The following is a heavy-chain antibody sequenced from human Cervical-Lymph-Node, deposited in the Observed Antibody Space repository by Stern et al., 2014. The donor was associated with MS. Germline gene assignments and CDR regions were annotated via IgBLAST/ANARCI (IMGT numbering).Heavy chain of an antibody. Sequence: QLQLQESGPGLVKPSQTLSLTCTVSGGSISSGSYYWSWIRQPAGKGLEWIGRIYTSGSTNYNPSLQSRVTISVDTSKHQFSRKLGSVTAADTAVYYCARDCRLRYFDNYGMDVWGQGTTVTVSS. V-gene: IGHV4-61*02. J-gene: IGHJ6*02. CDR2: IYTSGST. D-gene: IGHD3-9*01. CDR1: GGSISSGSYY. CDR3: ARDCRLRYFDNYGMDV.